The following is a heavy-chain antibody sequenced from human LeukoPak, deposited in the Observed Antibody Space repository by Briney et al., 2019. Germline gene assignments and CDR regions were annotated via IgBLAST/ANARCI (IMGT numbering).Heavy chain of an antibody. V-gene: IGHV3-15*01. Sequence: GGSLRLSCAASGFIFNKAWMNWVRQAPGKGPEWVGRIKPNNGGGTTDYASPVEGRFIISRDDSKNTIYLQMNRLIIDDTAIYYCTPVMVEDRGFWGQGTLVTVSS. D-gene: IGHD2-21*01. CDR1: GFIFNKAW. CDR3: TPVMVEDRGF. J-gene: IGHJ4*02. CDR2: IKPNNGGGTT.